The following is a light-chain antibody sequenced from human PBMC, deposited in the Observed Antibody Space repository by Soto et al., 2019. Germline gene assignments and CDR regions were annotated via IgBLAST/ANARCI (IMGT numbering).Light chain of an antibody. CDR3: AAWDDSLSGGV. Sequence: QSVLTQPPSASGTPGQRVAISCSGSSSNIGSNYLFWYQQLPGTAPKLLIFRNNHRPSGVPDRFSGSKSGTSASLAISGLRSEDEADYYCAAWDDSLSGGVFGGGTKLTVL. CDR1: SSNIGSNY. J-gene: IGLJ3*02. CDR2: RNN. V-gene: IGLV1-47*01.